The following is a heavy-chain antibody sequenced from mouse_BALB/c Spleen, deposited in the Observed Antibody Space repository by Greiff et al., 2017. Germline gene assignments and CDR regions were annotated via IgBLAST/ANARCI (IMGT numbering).Heavy chain of an antibody. V-gene: IGHV1S137*01. CDR2: ISTYYGDA. Sequence: QVQLQQSGAELVRPGVSVKISCKGSGYTFTDDAMHWVKQSHAKSLEWIGVISTYYGDASYNQKFKGKATMTVDKSSSTAYMELARLTSEGSAICYCASSSITTATRAMDYWGQGTSVTVSS. CDR1: GYTFTDDA. D-gene: IGHD1-2*01. CDR3: ASSSITTATRAMDY. J-gene: IGHJ4*01.